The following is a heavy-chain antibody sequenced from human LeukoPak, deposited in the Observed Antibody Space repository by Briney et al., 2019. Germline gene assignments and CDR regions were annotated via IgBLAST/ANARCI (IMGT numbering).Heavy chain of an antibody. CDR1: GFTFSSYA. Sequence: PGGSLRLSCAASGFTFSSYAMSWVRQAPGKGLEWVSAISGSGGSTYYADSVEGRFTISRDNSKNTLYLQMNSLRAEDTAVYYCAKDGEYCSSTSCYWDYWGQGTLVTVSS. D-gene: IGHD2-2*01. CDR3: AKDGEYCSSTSCYWDY. CDR2: ISGSGGST. J-gene: IGHJ4*02. V-gene: IGHV3-23*01.